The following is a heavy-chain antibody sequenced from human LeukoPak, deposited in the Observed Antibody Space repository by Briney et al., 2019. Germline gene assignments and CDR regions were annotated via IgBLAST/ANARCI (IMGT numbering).Heavy chain of an antibody. CDR2: VYTSGNT. CDR3: ARETLVGTTNYFDN. D-gene: IGHD1-26*01. Sequence: SETLSLTCTVSGGSINTDYWRWIRQPAGRGLEWIGRVYTSGNTKYNASLQSRVTMSIDTSTKQFFLKLSSVTAADTAVYYCARETLVGTTNYFDNWGQGTLVTVSS. J-gene: IGHJ4*02. CDR1: GGSINTDY. V-gene: IGHV4-4*07.